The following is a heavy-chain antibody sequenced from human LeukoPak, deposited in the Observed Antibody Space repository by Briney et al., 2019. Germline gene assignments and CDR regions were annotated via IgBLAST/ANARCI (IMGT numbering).Heavy chain of an antibody. V-gene: IGHV4-34*01. CDR2: INHSGST. CDR1: GGSFSGYY. J-gene: IGHJ4*02. CDR3: ARGKDSSASYYFDY. Sequence: SETLSLTCAVYGGSFSGYYWSWIRQPPGKGLEWIGEINHSGSTNYNPSLKSRVTISVDPSKNQFSLKLSSVTAADTAVYYCARGKDSSASYYFDYWGQGTLVTVSS. D-gene: IGHD3-22*01.